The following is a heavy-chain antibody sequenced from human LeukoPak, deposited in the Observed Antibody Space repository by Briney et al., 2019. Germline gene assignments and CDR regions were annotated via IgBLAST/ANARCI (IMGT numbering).Heavy chain of an antibody. J-gene: IGHJ4*02. V-gene: IGHV1-2*02. CDR1: GYTFTDYY. CDR2: IIPNNGGT. CDR3: ARGLSTEGYNFNY. D-gene: IGHD5-24*01. Sequence: ASVEVSCKASGYTFTDYYIHWLRQARGQGLEWMGWIIPNNGGTNYAPKFRGRVTMTRDTSISTAYMELSRLRSDDTAVYYCARGLSTEGYNFNYWGQGTLVTVSS.